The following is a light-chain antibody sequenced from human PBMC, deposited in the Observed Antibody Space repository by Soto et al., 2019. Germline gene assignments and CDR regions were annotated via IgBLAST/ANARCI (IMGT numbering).Light chain of an antibody. CDR3: QQYSNWPSYT. CDR1: QSVSSN. V-gene: IGKV3D-15*01. CDR2: GAS. J-gene: IGKJ2*01. Sequence: EIVMTQSPATLSLSPGERATLSCRASQSVSSNLAWYQQKPGQAPRLLIYGASIRATGIPARFSGSGSGTEFTLTISSLESEDFAVYYCQQYSNWPSYTFGQGTKLEIK.